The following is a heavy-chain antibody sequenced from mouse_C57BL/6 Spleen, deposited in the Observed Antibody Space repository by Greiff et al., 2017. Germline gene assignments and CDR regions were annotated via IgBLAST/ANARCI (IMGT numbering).Heavy chain of an antibody. CDR3: ARYGSGYDGAMDY. CDR2: INPNNGGT. Sequence: EVQLQQSGPELVKPGASVKMSCKASGYTFTDYNMHWVKQSHGKSLEWIGYINPNNGGTSYNQKFKGKATLTVNKSSSPAYMELRSLTSEDSAVYYCARYGSGYDGAMDYWGQGTSVTVSS. V-gene: IGHV1-22*01. CDR1: GYTFTDYN. J-gene: IGHJ4*01. D-gene: IGHD1-1*01.